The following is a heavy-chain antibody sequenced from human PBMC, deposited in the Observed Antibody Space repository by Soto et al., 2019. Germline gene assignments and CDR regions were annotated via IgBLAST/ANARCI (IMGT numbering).Heavy chain of an antibody. V-gene: IGHV4-31*03. J-gene: IGHJ4*02. Sequence: QVQLQESGPGLVKPSQTLSLTCTVSGGSISSGGYYWSWIRQHPGKGLEWIGYIYYSGSTYYNPSLKSXXTXSXXTAKNQCSLKLSSVTAADAAGYYGAFRGYSYGFDYWGQGTLVTVSS. D-gene: IGHD5-18*01. CDR2: IYYSGST. CDR1: GGSISSGGYY. CDR3: AFRGYSYGFDY.